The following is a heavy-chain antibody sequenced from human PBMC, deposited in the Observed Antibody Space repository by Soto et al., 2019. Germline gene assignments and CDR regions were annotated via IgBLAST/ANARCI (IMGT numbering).Heavy chain of an antibody. Sequence: GASVKVSCKASGYTFTSYAMHWVRQAPGQRLEWMGWINAGNGNTKYSQKFQGRVTITRDTSASTAYMELSSLRSEDTAVYYCARDSGSGSYYTPYYYYYYMDVWGKGTTVTVSS. J-gene: IGHJ6*03. CDR3: ARDSGSGSYYTPYYYYYYMDV. CDR1: GYTFTSYA. CDR2: INAGNGNT. D-gene: IGHD3-10*01. V-gene: IGHV1-3*01.